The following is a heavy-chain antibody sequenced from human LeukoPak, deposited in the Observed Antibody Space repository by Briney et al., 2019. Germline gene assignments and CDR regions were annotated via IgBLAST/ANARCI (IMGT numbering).Heavy chain of an antibody. J-gene: IGHJ4*02. D-gene: IGHD5-18*01. V-gene: IGHV3-30*03. CDR3: AREDTAMGPDY. CDR2: ISYDGSNK. Sequence: GGSLRLSCAASGFTFSSYGMHWVRQAPGKGLEWVAVISYDGSNKYYADSVKGRFTISRDNSKNTLYLQMNSLRAEDTAVYYCAREDTAMGPDYWGQGTLVTVSS. CDR1: GFTFSSYG.